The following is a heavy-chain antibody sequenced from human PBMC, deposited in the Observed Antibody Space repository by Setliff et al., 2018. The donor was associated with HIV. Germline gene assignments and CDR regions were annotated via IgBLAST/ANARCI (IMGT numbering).Heavy chain of an antibody. J-gene: IGHJ4*02. Sequence: GGSLRLSCAASGFTFDDYAMHWVRQAPGKGLEWVSLISWDGGSTYYADSVKGRFTISRDNSKNSLYLQMNNLRTEDTAVYYCAKDISGYSYWGQGTPVTVSS. D-gene: IGHD3-22*01. CDR2: ISWDGGST. CDR3: AKDISGYSY. CDR1: GFTFDDYA. V-gene: IGHV3-43D*03.